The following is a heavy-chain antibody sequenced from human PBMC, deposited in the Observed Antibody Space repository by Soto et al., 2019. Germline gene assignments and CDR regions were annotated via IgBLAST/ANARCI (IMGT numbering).Heavy chain of an antibody. CDR3: AKVRPRLGLLSTVPTGRDAFDI. V-gene: IGHV3-23*01. CDR1: GFTFSSYA. CDR2: ISGSGGST. J-gene: IGHJ3*02. Sequence: GGSLRLSCASSGFTFSSYAMSWVRQAPGKGLEWVSAISGSGGSTYYADSVKGRFTISRDNSKNTLYLQMNSLRAEDTAVYYCAKVRPRLGLLSTVPTGRDAFDIWGQGTMVTVSS. D-gene: IGHD5-12*01.